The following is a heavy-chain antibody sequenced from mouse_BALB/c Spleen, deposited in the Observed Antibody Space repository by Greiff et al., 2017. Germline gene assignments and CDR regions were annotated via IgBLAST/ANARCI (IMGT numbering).Heavy chain of an antibody. CDR1: GFTFSSYA. Sequence: EGNVVESGGGLVKPGGSLKLSCAASGFTFSSYAMSWVRQTPEKRLEWVASISSGGSTYYPDSVKGRFTISRDNARNILYLQMSSLRSEDTAMYYCARNYDYDDYAMDYWGQGTSVTVAS. V-gene: IGHV5-6-5*01. D-gene: IGHD2-4*01. J-gene: IGHJ4*01. CDR2: ISSGGST. CDR3: ARNYDYDDYAMDY.